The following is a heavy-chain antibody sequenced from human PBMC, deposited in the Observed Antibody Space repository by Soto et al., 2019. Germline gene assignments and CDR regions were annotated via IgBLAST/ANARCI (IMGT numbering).Heavy chain of an antibody. CDR2: IIPIFGTA. CDR1: GGTFSSYA. D-gene: IGHD3-16*02. V-gene: IGHV1-69*01. Sequence: QVQLVQSGAEVKKPGSSVKVSCKASGGTFSSYAISWVRQAPGQGLEWMGGIIPIFGTANYAQKFQGRVTITADESTSTAYMELSSLRSEDTAVYYCARPSGDYVWGSYRSNAFDSWGQGTMVTVSS. J-gene: IGHJ3*02. CDR3: ARPSGDYVWGSYRSNAFDS.